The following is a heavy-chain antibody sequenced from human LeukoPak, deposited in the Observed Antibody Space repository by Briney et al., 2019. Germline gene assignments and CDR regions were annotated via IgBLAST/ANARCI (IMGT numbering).Heavy chain of an antibody. CDR1: GFTVSSNY. Sequence: GGSLRLSCAASGFTVSSNYMSWVRQAPGKGLEWVSVIYSGGSTYYADSVKGRFTISIDNSKNTLYLQMNSLRAEDTALYYCARVLGGNSGSFYYYYYMDVWGKGTTVTVSS. CDR3: ARVLGGNSGSFYYYYYMDV. D-gene: IGHD4-23*01. CDR2: IYSGGST. J-gene: IGHJ6*03. V-gene: IGHV3-66*02.